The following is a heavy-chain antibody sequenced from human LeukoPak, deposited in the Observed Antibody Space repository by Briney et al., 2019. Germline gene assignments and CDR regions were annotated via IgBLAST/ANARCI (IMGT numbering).Heavy chain of an antibody. CDR1: GYSITSGYY. Sequence: SETLSLTCTVSGYSITSGYYWGWIRQPPGKGLEWIGSIYHSGTTHYNPSLKRRLTISVDTSKNQFSLRLSSVTAADTAVYYCARIIELTGHFEYWGQGTLVTVSS. J-gene: IGHJ4*02. V-gene: IGHV4-38-2*02. CDR3: ARIIELTGHFEY. CDR2: IYHSGTT. D-gene: IGHD3-9*01.